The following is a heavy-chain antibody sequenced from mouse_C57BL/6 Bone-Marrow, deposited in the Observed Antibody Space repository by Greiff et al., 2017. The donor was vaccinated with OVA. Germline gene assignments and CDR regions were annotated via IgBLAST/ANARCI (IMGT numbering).Heavy chain of an antibody. CDR2: ISNGGGST. J-gene: IGHJ3*01. CDR3: QTARAY. CDR1: GFTFSDYY. Sequence: EVKVEESGGGLVQPGGSLKLSCAASGFTFSDYYMYWVRQTPEKRLEWVAYISNGGGSTYYPDTVKGRFTISRDNAKNTLYLQMSRLKSEDTAMYYCQTARAYWGQGTLVTVSA. V-gene: IGHV5-12*01. D-gene: IGHD3-3*01.